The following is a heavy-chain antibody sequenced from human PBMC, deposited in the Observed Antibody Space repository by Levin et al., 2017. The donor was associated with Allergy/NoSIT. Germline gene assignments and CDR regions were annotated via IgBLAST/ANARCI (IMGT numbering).Heavy chain of an antibody. CDR3: ARGTLLFDP. J-gene: IGHJ5*02. CDR1: GWSLRGNY. Sequence: SETLSLTCGVDGWSLRGNYWNWIRQSPGKGLEWIGEINHSGSTKSNPSLASRVSISLDTSKKEVSLTLRSVTAADTAVYYCARGTLLFDPWGQGTLVIVSS. D-gene: IGHD2-21*01. V-gene: IGHV4-34*01. CDR2: INHSGST.